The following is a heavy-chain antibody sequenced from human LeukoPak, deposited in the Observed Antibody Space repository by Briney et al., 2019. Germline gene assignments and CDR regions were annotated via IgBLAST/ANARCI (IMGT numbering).Heavy chain of an antibody. J-gene: IGHJ6*03. CDR1: GFTFSSYG. Sequence: PGGSLRLSCAASGFTFSSYGMHWVRQAPGKGLEWVAFIRYDGSNKYYADSVKGRFTISRDNSKNTLYLQMNSLRAEDTAVYYCAKVGGYGPIPRLTPWWDYYYYMDVWGKGTTATISS. CDR3: AKVGGYGPIPRLTPWWDYYYYMDV. V-gene: IGHV3-30*02. CDR2: IRYDGSNK. D-gene: IGHD5-12*01.